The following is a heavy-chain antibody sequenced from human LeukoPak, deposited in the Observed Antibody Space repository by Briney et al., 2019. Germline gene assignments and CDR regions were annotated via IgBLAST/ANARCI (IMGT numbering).Heavy chain of an antibody. CDR2: ISSSSSYI. J-gene: IGHJ4*02. V-gene: IGHV3-21*01. D-gene: IGHD3-22*01. Sequence: GGSLRLSCAASGFTFSSYAMNWVRQAPGKGLEWVSSISSSSSYIYYADSVKGRFTISRDNAKSSLYLQMNSLRAEDTAVYYCARATHYYDSSGYDYWGQGTLVTVSS. CDR1: GFTFSSYA. CDR3: ARATHYYDSSGYDY.